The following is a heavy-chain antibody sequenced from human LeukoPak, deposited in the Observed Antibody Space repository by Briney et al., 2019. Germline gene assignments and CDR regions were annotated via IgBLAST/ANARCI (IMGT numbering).Heavy chain of an antibody. CDR1: GFPFSDYV. V-gene: IGHV3-30*02. CDR2: IRYDGNNK. CDR3: ARATEMLAAFDY. D-gene: IGHD2-15*01. J-gene: IGHJ4*02. Sequence: QTGGSLRLSCAASGFPFSDYVMHWVRQAPGKGLEWVAVIRYDGNNKYYADSVKGRFTISRDNSKNMLYLQMNSLGTEDTAVYYCARATEMLAAFDYWGQGTLVTVSS.